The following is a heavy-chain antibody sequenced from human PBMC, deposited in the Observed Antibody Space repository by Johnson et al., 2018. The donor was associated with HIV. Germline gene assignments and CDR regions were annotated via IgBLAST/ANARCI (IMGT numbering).Heavy chain of an antibody. J-gene: IGHJ3*02. D-gene: IGHD6-13*01. CDR1: GFTVSSNY. CDR2: IYSGGST. CDR3: ARAYSSSWYRADAFDI. Sequence: VQLVESGGDLVQPGGSLRLSCAASGFTVSSNYMSWVRQAPGKGLEWVSVIYSGGSTYYADSVKGRFTISRDNSKNTLYLQMNSLRAEDTAVYYCARAYSSSWYRADAFDIWGQGTMVTVSS. V-gene: IGHV3-66*02.